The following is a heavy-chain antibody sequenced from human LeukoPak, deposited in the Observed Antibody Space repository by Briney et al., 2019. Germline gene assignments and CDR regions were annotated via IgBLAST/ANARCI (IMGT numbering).Heavy chain of an antibody. CDR2: INPNSGGT. Sequence: ASVKVSCKASGYTFTGYYMHWVRQAPGQGLEWMGWINPNSGGTNYAQKFQGRVTMTRDTSISTAYMELSSLRSEDTAVYYCAREHSSGWYYYWGQGTLVTVSS. V-gene: IGHV1-2*02. J-gene: IGHJ4*02. CDR1: GYTFTGYY. CDR3: AREHSSGWYYY. D-gene: IGHD6-19*01.